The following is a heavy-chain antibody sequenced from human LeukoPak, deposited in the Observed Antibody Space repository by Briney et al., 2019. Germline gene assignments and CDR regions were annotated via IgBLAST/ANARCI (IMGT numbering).Heavy chain of an antibody. V-gene: IGHV5-51*01. D-gene: IGHD2-8*02. CDR2: IYSRDSDT. CDR3: ARQGGRVGDAFEI. Sequence: GESLKISCEGLGYSFISYWIGWVRQMPGKGLGWMGIIYSRDSDTRYSPSFQGQVTISADKSISTAYLQWSSLKASDTAMYYCARQGGRVGDAFEIWGQGTMVTASS. J-gene: IGHJ3*02. CDR1: GYSFISYW.